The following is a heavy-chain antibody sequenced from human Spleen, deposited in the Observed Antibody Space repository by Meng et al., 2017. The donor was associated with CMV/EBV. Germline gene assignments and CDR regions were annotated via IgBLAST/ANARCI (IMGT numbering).Heavy chain of an antibody. CDR3: ASHDSSGYYYLFDY. D-gene: IGHD3-22*01. CDR1: GYTFTKYF. J-gene: IGHJ4*02. V-gene: IGHV1-2*02. CDR2: INPDTGAT. Sequence: ASVKVSCKASGYTFTKYFMHWVRQAPGQGLEWMGWINPDTGATYYAQKFQGRVTMTRDTSISTAYMELSRLRSDDTAVYYCASHDSSGYYYLFDYWGQGTLVTVSS.